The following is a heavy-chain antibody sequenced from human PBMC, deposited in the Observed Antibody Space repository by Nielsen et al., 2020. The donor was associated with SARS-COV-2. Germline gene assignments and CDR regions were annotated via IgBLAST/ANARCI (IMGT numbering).Heavy chain of an antibody. V-gene: IGHV1-2*06. J-gene: IGHJ5*02. Sequence: ASVKVSCKASGYTFTSYYMHWVRQAPGQGLEWMGRINPNSGGTNYAQKFQGRVTMTRDTSISTAYMELSRLRSDDTAVYYCATSGVLRFLGGFDPWGQGTLVTVSS. CDR3: ATSGVLRFLGGFDP. CDR2: INPNSGGT. CDR1: GYTFTSYY. D-gene: IGHD3-3*01.